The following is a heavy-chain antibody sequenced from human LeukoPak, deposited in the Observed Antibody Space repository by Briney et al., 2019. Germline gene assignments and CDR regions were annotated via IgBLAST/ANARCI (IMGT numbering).Heavy chain of an antibody. V-gene: IGHV1-69*13. D-gene: IGHD5-24*01. CDR2: IIPIFGTA. Sequence: GASVKVSCKASGGTFSSYAISWVRQAPGQGLEWMGGIIPIFGTANYAQKFQGRVTITADESTSTAYMELSSLRSEDTAVYYCARDVSAGWLQSRDYWGQGTLVTVSS. J-gene: IGHJ4*02. CDR1: GGTFSSYA. CDR3: ARDVSAGWLQSRDY.